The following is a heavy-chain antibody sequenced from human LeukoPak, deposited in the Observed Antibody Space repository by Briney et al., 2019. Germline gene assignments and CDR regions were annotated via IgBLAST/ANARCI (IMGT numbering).Heavy chain of an antibody. V-gene: IGHV5-51*01. CDR1: GYSFTNYW. D-gene: IGHD4/OR15-4a*01. Sequence: GESLKISCKGSGYSFTNYWIGWVRQMPGKGLEWMGIIHPSDSETTYSPSFQGQVTMSADKSISTAYLQWNSLKASDTAMYYCARHVFHMVRTYHSDYWGQGTLVTVSS. J-gene: IGHJ4*02. CDR2: IHPSDSET. CDR3: ARHVFHMVRTYHSDY.